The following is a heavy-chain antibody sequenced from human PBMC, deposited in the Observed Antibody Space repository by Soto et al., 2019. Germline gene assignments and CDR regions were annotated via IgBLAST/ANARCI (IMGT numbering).Heavy chain of an antibody. CDR1: GYNFTTYW. J-gene: IGHJ6*02. V-gene: IGHV5-51*01. D-gene: IGHD2-15*01. CDR2: IYPGDSDT. CDR3: ARQLLGFCSGSSCLNYYYYTMDV. Sequence: LGESLKISCKGSGYNFTTYWIGWVRQMPGKGLEWMGIIYPGDSDTRYSPSFQGQVTISADKSISTAYLQWSSLRASDTAMYYCARQLLGFCSGSSCLNYYYYTMDVWGQGTTVTVSS.